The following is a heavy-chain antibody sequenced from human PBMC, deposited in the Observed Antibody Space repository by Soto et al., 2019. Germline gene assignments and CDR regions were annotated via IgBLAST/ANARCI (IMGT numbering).Heavy chain of an antibody. V-gene: IGHV1-8*01. J-gene: IGHJ4*02. CDR2: MNPNSGNK. D-gene: IGHD2-8*01. CDR1: GYTFTSYD. CDR3: ARGVSNG. Sequence: QVQLVQSGAEVKKPGASVKVSCKASGYTFTSYDINWVRQATGQGLEWMGWMNPNSGNKGYEQKCQGRGNMTRNTSISTADMELSSRRSEATAVYYCARGVSNGWGQGTLVTVSS.